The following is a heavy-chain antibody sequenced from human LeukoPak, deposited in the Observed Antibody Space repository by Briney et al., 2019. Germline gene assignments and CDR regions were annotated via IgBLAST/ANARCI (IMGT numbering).Heavy chain of an antibody. CDR1: GGSISSSSYY. CDR3: ARLLYDFWSPYAFDI. CDR2: IYYSGST. D-gene: IGHD3-3*01. J-gene: IGHJ3*02. V-gene: IGHV4-39*01. Sequence: PSETLSLACTVSGGSISSSSYYWGWIRQPPGKGLEWIGSIYYSGSTYYNPSLKSRVTISVDTSKNQFSLKLSSVTAADTAVYYCARLLYDFWSPYAFDIWGQGTMVTVSS.